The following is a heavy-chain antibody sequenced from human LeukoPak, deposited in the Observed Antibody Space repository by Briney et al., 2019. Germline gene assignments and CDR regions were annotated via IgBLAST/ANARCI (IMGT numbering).Heavy chain of an antibody. V-gene: IGHV3-30*02. CDR2: IRYDGSDK. CDR3: LGSSSWYEDY. Sequence: GGSLRLSCAATGLTFSYYGMHWVRQAPGKGLEWVAFIRYDGSDKHYADSVKGRFTISRDNSKNTLYLQMNTLRAEDTAVYYCLGSSSWYEDYWGQGTLVTVSS. D-gene: IGHD6-13*01. J-gene: IGHJ4*02. CDR1: GLTFSYYG.